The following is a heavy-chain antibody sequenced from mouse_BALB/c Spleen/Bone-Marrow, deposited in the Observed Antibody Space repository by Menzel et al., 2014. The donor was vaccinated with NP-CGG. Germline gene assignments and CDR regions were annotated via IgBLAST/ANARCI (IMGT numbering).Heavy chain of an antibody. CDR3: ARWEYYAMDY. CDR1: GFNIKDTY. J-gene: IGHJ4*01. V-gene: IGHV14-3*02. CDR2: IDPANGNT. D-gene: IGHD4-1*01. Sequence: VKLSCTASGFNIKDTYMHWVKQRPGQGLEWIGRIDPANGNTKYDPKFQGKATITADTSSNTAYLQLSSLTSEDTAVYYCARWEYYAMDYWGQGTSVTVSS.